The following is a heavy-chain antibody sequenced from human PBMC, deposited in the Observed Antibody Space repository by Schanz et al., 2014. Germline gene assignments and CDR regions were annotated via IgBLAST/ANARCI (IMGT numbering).Heavy chain of an antibody. CDR2: ISPYNGNT. CDR3: ARGGYSSGWYDRDIAHFDY. CDR1: GGTFNSYT. V-gene: IGHV1-18*01. J-gene: IGHJ4*02. Sequence: QVQLVQSGAEVKKPGSPVKVSCKSSGGTFNSYTINWVRQAPGQGLEWMGWISPYNGNTNYAQKLQGRVTMTADTSTSTAYMDLRSLRSDDTAVYYCARGGYSSGWYDRDIAHFDYWGQGTLVTVSS. D-gene: IGHD6-19*01.